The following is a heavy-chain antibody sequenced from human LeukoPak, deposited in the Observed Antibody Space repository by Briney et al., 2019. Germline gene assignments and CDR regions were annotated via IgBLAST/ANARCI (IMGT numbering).Heavy chain of an antibody. V-gene: IGHV3-23*01. CDR2: ISGSGGST. Sequence: GGSLRLSCAASGFTFSSYAMSWVRQAPGKGLEWVSAISGSGGSTYYADSVKGRFTISRDNSKNTLFLQMNSLRAEDTAVYYCAKDPLSTSWYFDFWGQGTLVTVSS. CDR1: GFTFSSYA. CDR3: AKDPLSTSWYFDF. D-gene: IGHD6-13*01. J-gene: IGHJ4*02.